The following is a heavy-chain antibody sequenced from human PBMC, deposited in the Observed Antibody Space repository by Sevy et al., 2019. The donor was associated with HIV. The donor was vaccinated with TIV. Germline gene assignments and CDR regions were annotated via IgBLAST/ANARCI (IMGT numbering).Heavy chain of an antibody. V-gene: IGHV3-11*06. J-gene: IGHJ4*02. CDR3: ARVLRVAGTDY. D-gene: IGHD6-19*01. CDR1: GFTFSDYY. Sequence: GESLKISCAASGFTFSDYYMSWIRQAPGKGLEWVSYISSSSSYTNYADSVKGRFTISRDNAKNSLYLQMNSLRAEDTAVYYCARVLRVAGTDYWGQGTLVTVSS. CDR2: ISSSSSYT.